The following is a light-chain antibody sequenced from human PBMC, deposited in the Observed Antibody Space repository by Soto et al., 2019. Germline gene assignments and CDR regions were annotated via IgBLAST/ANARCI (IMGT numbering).Light chain of an antibody. CDR1: QSVSNTY. V-gene: IGKV3-20*01. CDR2: GAS. J-gene: IGKJ3*01. CDR3: QQYGRSPQLFT. Sequence: EIVLTQSPGTLSLSPGERATLSCRASQSVSNTYLAWYQQKPGQAPRLLIYGASSRATGIPDRFSGSGSGTYFTLTISRLEPEDFAVYYCQQYGRSPQLFTFGPGTKVEI.